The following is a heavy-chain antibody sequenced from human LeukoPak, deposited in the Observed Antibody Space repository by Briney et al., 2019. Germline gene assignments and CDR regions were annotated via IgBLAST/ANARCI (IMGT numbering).Heavy chain of an antibody. CDR1: GFTFSSYA. CDR3: AKSYDSSDDYYYGMDV. D-gene: IGHD3-22*01. Sequence: GGSLRLSCAASGFTFSSYAMSWVRQAPGKGLEWVSAISGSGGSTYYADSVKGRFTISRDNSKNTLYLQMNSLRAEDTAVYYCAKSYDSSDDYYYGMDVGGQGTTVTVSS. CDR2: ISGSGGST. V-gene: IGHV3-23*01. J-gene: IGHJ6*02.